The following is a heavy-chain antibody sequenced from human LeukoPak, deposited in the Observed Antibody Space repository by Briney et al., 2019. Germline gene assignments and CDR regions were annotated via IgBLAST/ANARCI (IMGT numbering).Heavy chain of an antibody. CDR1: GFTFNSYW. CDR2: IISGDGHT. V-gene: IGHV3-21*01. Sequence: GGSLRLSCAASGFTFNSYWMSWVRQAPGKGLEWVSSIISGDGHTYYAESTKGRFTISRDNAKNSVYLQMNSLRAEDTAVYYCARKIRDALDIWGQGTMVTVSS. J-gene: IGHJ3*02. CDR3: ARKIRDALDI.